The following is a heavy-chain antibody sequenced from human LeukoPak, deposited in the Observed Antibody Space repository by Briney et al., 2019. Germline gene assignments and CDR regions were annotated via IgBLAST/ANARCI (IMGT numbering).Heavy chain of an antibody. J-gene: IGHJ4*02. CDR2: ISWNSGSI. Sequence: PGRSLRLSCAASGFTFDDYAMHWVRQAPGKGLEWVSGISWNSGSIGYADSVKGRFTISRDNAKNSLYLQMNSLRAEDTALYYCAKDMRNIVVTPTIDYWSQGTLVTVSS. CDR3: AKDMRNIVVTPTIDY. V-gene: IGHV3-9*01. D-gene: IGHD2-15*01. CDR1: GFTFDDYA.